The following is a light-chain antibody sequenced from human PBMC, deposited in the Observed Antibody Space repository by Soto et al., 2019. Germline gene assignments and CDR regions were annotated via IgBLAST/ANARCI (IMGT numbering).Light chain of an antibody. J-gene: IGLJ1*01. CDR1: SNDVGGYNY. Sequence: QSALTQPPSASGSPGQSVTISCTGTSNDVGGYNYVSWYQQHPGKAPKLMIYEVNKRPSGVPDRFSGSKSGNTASLTVSGLQAEDEADYYCNSFAVSNSFVFGTGTKLTVL. CDR3: NSFAVSNSFV. CDR2: EVN. V-gene: IGLV2-8*01.